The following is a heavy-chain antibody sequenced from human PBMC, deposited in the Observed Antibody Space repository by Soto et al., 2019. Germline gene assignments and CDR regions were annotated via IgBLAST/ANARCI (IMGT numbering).Heavy chain of an antibody. Sequence: SETLSLTCTVSGGSISSYYWSWIRQPPGKGLEWIGYIYYSGSTNYNPSLKSRVTISVDTSKNQFSLKLSSVTAADTAVYYCARAGCSGGSCYSGGWNGGLDYWGQGTLVTVSS. D-gene: IGHD2-15*01. J-gene: IGHJ4*02. CDR2: IYYSGST. V-gene: IGHV4-59*01. CDR1: GGSISSYY. CDR3: ARAGCSGGSCYSGGWNGGLDY.